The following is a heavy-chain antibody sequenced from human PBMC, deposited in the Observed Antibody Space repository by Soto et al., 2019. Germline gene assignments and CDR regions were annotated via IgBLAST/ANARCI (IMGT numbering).Heavy chain of an antibody. J-gene: IGHJ6*02. CDR1: GFTFSSYG. CDR3: AKGKGYCSGGSCFMDV. Sequence: GGSLRLSCAASGFTFSSYGMHWVRQAPGKGLEWVAVIWYDGSNKYYADSVKGRFTISRDNSKNTLYLQMNSLRAEDTAVYYCAKGKGYCSGGSCFMDVWGQGTTVTVSS. V-gene: IGHV3-30*02. D-gene: IGHD2-15*01. CDR2: IWYDGSNK.